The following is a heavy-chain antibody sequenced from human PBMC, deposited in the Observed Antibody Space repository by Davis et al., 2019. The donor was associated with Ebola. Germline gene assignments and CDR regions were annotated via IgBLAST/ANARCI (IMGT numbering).Heavy chain of an antibody. CDR2: IWYDGSNK. J-gene: IGHJ5*02. CDR3: ARGGYCSSTSCSNWFDP. Sequence: GGSLRLSCAASGFTFSSYWMHWVRQAPGKGLEWVAVIWYDGSNKYYADSVKGRFTISRDNSKNTLYLQMNSLRAEDTAVYYCARGGYCSSTSCSNWFDPWGQGTLVTVSS. D-gene: IGHD2-2*01. CDR1: GFTFSSYW. V-gene: IGHV3-33*08.